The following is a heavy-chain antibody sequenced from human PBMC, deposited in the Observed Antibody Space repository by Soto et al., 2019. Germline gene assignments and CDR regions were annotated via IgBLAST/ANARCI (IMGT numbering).Heavy chain of an antibody. Sequence: QVQLVQSGAEVKKPGASVRVSCKASGYTFTSYDIMWGRQATGQGLEWIGWMNPKNGNTGYAQKFQDRVIIYRDISTRTAYMDLTSLTLEDTAVYYCAIGRADGDLGNWIDPWGQGTQVTVSS. D-gene: IGHD4-17*01. J-gene: IGHJ5*02. CDR1: GYTFTSYD. CDR2: MNPKNGNT. V-gene: IGHV1-8*01. CDR3: AIGRADGDLGNWIDP.